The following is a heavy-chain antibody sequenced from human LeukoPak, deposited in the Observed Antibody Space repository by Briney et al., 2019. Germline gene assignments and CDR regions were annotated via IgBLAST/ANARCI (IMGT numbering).Heavy chain of an antibody. Sequence: GGSLRLSCVGSGFTFSAFAMNWVRRAPGKGLEWVSSISGSGLSKYYADSVKGRFTISRDDSKNTLYLQMNSLRAEDTAVYYCATAAGRYYFDYWGQGTLVTVSS. CDR1: GFTFSAFA. J-gene: IGHJ4*02. V-gene: IGHV3-23*01. D-gene: IGHD6-13*01. CDR2: ISGSGLSK. CDR3: ATAAGRYYFDY.